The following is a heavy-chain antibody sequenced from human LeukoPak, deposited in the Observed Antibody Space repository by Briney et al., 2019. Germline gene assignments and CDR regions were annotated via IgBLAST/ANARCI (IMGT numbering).Heavy chain of an antibody. V-gene: IGHV4-61*03. CDR1: GGSISSSSYS. D-gene: IGHD3-16*01. CDR2: ISYSGGT. J-gene: IGHJ4*02. Sequence: SETLSLTCTVSGGSISSSSYSWSWIRQPPGEGLEWIGHISYSGGTNYNPSLKSRVTISVVMSKNHFSLELTSVTAADTAVYYCARFGPSFNYWGQGTLVTVSS. CDR3: ARFGPSFNY.